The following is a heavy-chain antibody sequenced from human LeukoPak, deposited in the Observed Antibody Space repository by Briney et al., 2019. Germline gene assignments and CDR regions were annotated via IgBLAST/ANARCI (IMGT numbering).Heavy chain of an antibody. CDR2: INHSGST. CDR3: ARARLRYDSSGPYGGTLDY. V-gene: IGHV4-34*01. Sequence: PSETLSLTCAVYGGSFSGYYWSWIRQPPGKGLEWIGEINHSGSTNYNPSLKSRVTISVDTSKNQFSLKLSSVTAADTAVYYCARARLRYDSSGPYGGTLDYWGQGTLVTVSS. D-gene: IGHD3-22*01. J-gene: IGHJ4*02. CDR1: GGSFSGYY.